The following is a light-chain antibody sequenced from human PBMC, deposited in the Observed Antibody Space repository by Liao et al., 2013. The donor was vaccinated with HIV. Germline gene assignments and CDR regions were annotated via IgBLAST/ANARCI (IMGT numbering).Light chain of an antibody. Sequence: SYVLTQPPSVSVAPGKTARITCGGNNIGSKGVHWYQQKPGQAPVLVIYYDSDRPSRIPERFSGSNSGDTATLTISGTQAMDEADYYCQAWDSSTYWVFGGGTKLTVL. CDR1: NIGSKG. V-gene: IGLV3-21*01. CDR3: QAWDSSTYWV. CDR2: YDS. J-gene: IGLJ3*02.